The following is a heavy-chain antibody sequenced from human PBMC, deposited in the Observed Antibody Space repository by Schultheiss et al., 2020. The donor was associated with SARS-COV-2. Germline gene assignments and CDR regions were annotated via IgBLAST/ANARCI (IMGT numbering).Heavy chain of an antibody. D-gene: IGHD3-22*01. Sequence: GGSLRLSCAASGFTFSSYAMSWVRQAPGKGLEWVSVIYSGGSTYYADSVKGRFTISRDNSKNTLYLQMNSLRAEDTAVYYCARSYDTFANWGQGTLVTVSS. CDR1: GFTFSSYA. CDR2: IYSGGST. V-gene: IGHV3-66*01. CDR3: ARSYDTFAN. J-gene: IGHJ4*02.